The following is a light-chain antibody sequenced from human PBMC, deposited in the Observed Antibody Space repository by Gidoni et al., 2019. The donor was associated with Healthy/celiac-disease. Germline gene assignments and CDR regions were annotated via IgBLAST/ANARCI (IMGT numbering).Light chain of an antibody. CDR1: QSLLHSNGYNY. V-gene: IGKV2-28*01. Sequence: VMTQSPLSLPVTPGEPASISCRSSQSLLHSNGYNYLDWYLQKPGQSPQLLIYLGSNRASGVPDRFSGSGSGTDFTLKISRVEAEDVGVYYCMQALQTPRTFGQGTKLEIK. CDR2: LGS. J-gene: IGKJ2*01. CDR3: MQALQTPRT.